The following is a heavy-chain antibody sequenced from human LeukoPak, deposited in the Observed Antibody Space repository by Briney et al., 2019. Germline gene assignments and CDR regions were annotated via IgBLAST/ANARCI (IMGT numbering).Heavy chain of an antibody. CDR3: AKRGPESPASGKYYFDS. Sequence: GGSLRLSCAASGFTFSNHGMNWVRQAPGKGLEWVSGISPSGDITYYADSVKGRFTISRDNSKNTLYLQMNSLRAEDTAVYYCAKRGPESPASGKYYFDSWGQGTLVTVSS. CDR2: ISPSGDIT. D-gene: IGHD1-14*01. CDR1: GFTFSNHG. J-gene: IGHJ4*02. V-gene: IGHV3-23*01.